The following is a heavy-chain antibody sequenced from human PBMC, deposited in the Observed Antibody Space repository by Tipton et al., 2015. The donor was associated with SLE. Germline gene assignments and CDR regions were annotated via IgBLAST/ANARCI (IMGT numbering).Heavy chain of an antibody. V-gene: IGHV4-39*07. CDR2: IYYSGNT. CDR1: GGSISSSSYY. D-gene: IGHD3-3*01. J-gene: IGHJ5*02. CDR3: ARDSSGMGYYWFDP. Sequence: TLSLTCTVSGGSISSSSYYWGWIRQPPGKGLEWIGSIYYSGNTYYNPSLKSRVTISVDSSKSQISLRLTSVTAADTAVYYCARDSSGMGYYWFDPWGQGTLVTVSS.